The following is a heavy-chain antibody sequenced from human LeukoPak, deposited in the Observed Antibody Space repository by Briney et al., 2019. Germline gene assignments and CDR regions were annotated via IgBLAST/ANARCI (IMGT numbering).Heavy chain of an antibody. V-gene: IGHV3-7*01. Sequence: PGGSLRLSCTASDFNFSSYWTDWVRQAPGKGLQWVAHIKEDGSETEYVDSVKGRFTIYRDNKKRSLFLQMDDLRVEDMGIYYCVRDGSQLSGRALDLWGQGTMITVSS. D-gene: IGHD1-1*01. CDR2: IKEDGSET. CDR3: VRDGSQLSGRALDL. CDR1: DFNFSSYW. J-gene: IGHJ3*01.